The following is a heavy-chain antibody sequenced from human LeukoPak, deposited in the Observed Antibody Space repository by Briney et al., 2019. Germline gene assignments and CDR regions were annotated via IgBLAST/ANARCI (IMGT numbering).Heavy chain of an antibody. D-gene: IGHD2-21*02. Sequence: GGSLRLSCAASGFTFSSYDMSWVRQAPGKGLEWVSVIGSSGGNTYYADSVKGRFTISRDNSKNTLYLQMNSLRAEDTAVYYCAKMEVVTADDKYFQYWGQAPWSPSPQ. CDR1: GFTFSSYD. J-gene: IGHJ1*01. CDR2: IGSSGGNT. CDR3: AKMEVVTADDKYFQY. V-gene: IGHV3-23*01.